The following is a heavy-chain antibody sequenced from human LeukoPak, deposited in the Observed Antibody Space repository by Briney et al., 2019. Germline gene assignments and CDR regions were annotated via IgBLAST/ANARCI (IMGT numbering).Heavy chain of an antibody. V-gene: IGHV3-30-3*01. D-gene: IGHD3-10*01. CDR3: ARALYGSGSYYFDY. CDR2: ISYDGSNK. CDR1: GFTFSNYA. Sequence: GGSLRLSCAASGFTFSNYAMHWVRQAPGKGLEWVAVISYDGSNKYYADSLKGRFTISRDNSKNTLSLQLNSLRAEDTAVYYCARALYGSGSYYFDYWGQGTLVTVSS. J-gene: IGHJ4*02.